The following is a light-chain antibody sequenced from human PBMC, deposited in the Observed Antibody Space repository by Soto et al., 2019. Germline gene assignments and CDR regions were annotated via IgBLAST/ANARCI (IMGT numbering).Light chain of an antibody. CDR1: QSVSSSY. CDR2: GAS. J-gene: IGKJ1*01. CDR3: QQYGSSPRT. V-gene: IGKV3-20*01. Sequence: ETVLTQSPGPLSLSPGARATLSCRASQSVSSSYLAWYQQKPGQAPRLLIHGASSRATGIPDRFSGSGSGTDFTLTISRLEPEDFAVYYCQQYGSSPRTFGQGTKVDIK.